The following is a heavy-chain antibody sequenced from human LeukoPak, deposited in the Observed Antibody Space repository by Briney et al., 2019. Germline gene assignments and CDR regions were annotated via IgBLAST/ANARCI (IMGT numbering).Heavy chain of an antibody. CDR3: ARTLVRGEFYYYYGMDV. J-gene: IGHJ6*02. CDR1: GGSISSSSYY. Sequence: SGTLSLTCTVSGGSISSSSYYWGWIRQPPGKGLEWIGSIYYSGSTYYNPSLKSRVTISVDTSKNQFSLKLSSVTAADTAVYYCARTLVRGEFYYYYGMDVWGQGTTVTVSS. V-gene: IGHV4-39*01. CDR2: IYYSGST. D-gene: IGHD3-10*01.